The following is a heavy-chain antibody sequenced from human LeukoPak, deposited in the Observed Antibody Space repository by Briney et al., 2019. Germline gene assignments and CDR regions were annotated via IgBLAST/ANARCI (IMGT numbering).Heavy chain of an antibody. CDR2: INRNNGGT. CDR1: GYTFTDYY. CDR3: ASGYCSGTSCYVGWIDP. J-gene: IGHJ5*02. D-gene: IGHD2-2*03. Sequence: ASVKVSCKASGYTFTDYYIHWVRQAPGQGLEWMGWINRNNGGTKYAQKFQGRVTMTRDTSISTVYMELSRLRSDDTAVYYCASGYCSGTSCYVGWIDPWGQGTLVTVSS. V-gene: IGHV1-2*02.